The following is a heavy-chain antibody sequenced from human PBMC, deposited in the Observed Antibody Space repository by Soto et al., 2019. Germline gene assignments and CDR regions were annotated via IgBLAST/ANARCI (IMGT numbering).Heavy chain of an antibody. CDR2: IDWDDDK. V-gene: IGHV2-70*01. J-gene: IGHJ6*02. CDR1: GFSLSTSGMC. D-gene: IGHD3-10*01. CDR3: ARSAMVRGVIGGMDV. Sequence: TLVNPTQTLTLTCTFSGFSLSTSGMCVSWIRQPPGKALEWLALIDWDDDKYYSTSLKTRLTISKDTSKNQVVLTMTNMDPVDTATYYCARSAMVRGVIGGMDVWGQGTTVTVSS.